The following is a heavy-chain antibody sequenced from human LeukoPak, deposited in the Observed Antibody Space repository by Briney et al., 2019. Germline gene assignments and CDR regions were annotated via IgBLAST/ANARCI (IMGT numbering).Heavy chain of an antibody. V-gene: IGHV4-4*07. CDR1: GGSISSYY. J-gene: IGHJ4*02. Sequence: SETLSLTCTVSGGSISSYYWSWIRQPAGKGLERIGRIYTSGSTNYNPSLKSRVTMSVDTSKNQFSLKLSSVTAADTAVYYCARAAEWPRKGVFDYWGQGTLVTVSS. D-gene: IGHD3-10*01. CDR2: IYTSGST. CDR3: ARAAEWPRKGVFDY.